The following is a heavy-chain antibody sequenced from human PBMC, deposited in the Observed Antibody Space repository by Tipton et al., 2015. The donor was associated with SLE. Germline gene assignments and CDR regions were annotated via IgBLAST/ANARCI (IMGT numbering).Heavy chain of an antibody. J-gene: IGHJ4*02. CDR2: ISYDGSNK. D-gene: IGHD6-25*01. Sequence: QLVQSGGGVVQPGRSLRLSCAASGFTFSSYAMHWVRQAPGKGLEWVAVISYDGSNKYYADSVKGRFTISRDNSKNTLYLQMNSLRAEDTAVYYCARFSSGFDYWGQGTLVTVSS. CDR3: ARFSSGFDY. V-gene: IGHV3-30-3*01. CDR1: GFTFSSYA.